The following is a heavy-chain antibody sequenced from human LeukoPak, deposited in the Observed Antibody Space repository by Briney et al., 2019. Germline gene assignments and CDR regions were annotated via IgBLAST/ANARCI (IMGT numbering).Heavy chain of an antibody. V-gene: IGHV3-15*01. Sequence: GGSLRLSCAASGFTFSNAWMSWVRQAPGKGLEWVGRIKSKTDSGTSDYAAPVKGRFTISRDDSKNTFYLQMNSLKTEDTAVYYCATEDIAVTGIGLDYWGQGTLVTVSS. D-gene: IGHD6-19*01. CDR3: ATEDIAVTGIGLDY. CDR1: GFTFSNAW. J-gene: IGHJ4*02. CDR2: IKSKTDSGTS.